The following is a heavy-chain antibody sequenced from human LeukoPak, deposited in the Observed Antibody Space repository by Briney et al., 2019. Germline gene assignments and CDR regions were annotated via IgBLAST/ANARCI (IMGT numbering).Heavy chain of an antibody. D-gene: IGHD4-17*01. J-gene: IGHJ5*02. CDR2: INHGGST. Sequence: KSSETLSLTCAVYGGSFSDYCWSWLRQPPGRGLEWIGEINHGGSTNYNPSLKSRVTISVATTKNQFSLKLSSVTAADTAIYYCARVFFDIYADSPSPGFDPWGQGTLVTVSS. CDR3: ARVFFDIYADSPSPGFDP. V-gene: IGHV4-34*01. CDR1: GGSFSDYC.